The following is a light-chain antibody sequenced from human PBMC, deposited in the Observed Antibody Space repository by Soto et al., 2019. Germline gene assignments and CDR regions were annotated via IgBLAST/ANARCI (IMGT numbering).Light chain of an antibody. J-gene: IGKJ4*01. V-gene: IGKV3-11*01. CDR2: DAS. CDR3: QQRSNWPPEIT. Sequence: ETVMTQSPATLPVSPGERATLSCRASQSVSSYLAWYQQKPGQAPRLLIYDASNRATGIPARFSGSGSGTDFTLTISSLEPEDFAVYYCQQRSNWPPEITFGGGTKVDIK. CDR1: QSVSSY.